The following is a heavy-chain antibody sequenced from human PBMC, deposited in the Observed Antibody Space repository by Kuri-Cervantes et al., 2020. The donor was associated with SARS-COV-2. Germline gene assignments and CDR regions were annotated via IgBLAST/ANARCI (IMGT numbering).Heavy chain of an antibody. D-gene: IGHD3-22*01. J-gene: IGHJ4*02. CDR1: GGSISSGSYY. CDR2: IYTSGST. Sequence: SETLSLTCTVSGGSISSGSYYWSWIRQPAGKGLEWIGRIYTSGSTNYNPSLKSRVTISVDTSKNQFSLKLSSVTAADTAVYYCARDLAYDSSGYAFDYWCQGTLVTVSS. CDR3: ARDLAYDSSGYAFDY. V-gene: IGHV4-61*02.